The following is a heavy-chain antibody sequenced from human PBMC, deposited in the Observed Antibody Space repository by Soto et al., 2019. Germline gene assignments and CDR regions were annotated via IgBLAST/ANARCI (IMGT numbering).Heavy chain of an antibody. CDR2: ISYDGSNK. CDR3: ARNDVDYGGNNWFDP. V-gene: IGHV3-30-3*01. Sequence: QVQLVESGGGVVQPGRSLRLSCAASGFTFSSYAMHWVRQAPGKGLEWVAVISYDGSNKYYADSVNGRFTISRDNSKHTLYLQMNRLRAEDTAVYYCARNDVDYGGNNWFDPWGQGTLVTVSS. D-gene: IGHD4-17*01. J-gene: IGHJ5*02. CDR1: GFTFSSYA.